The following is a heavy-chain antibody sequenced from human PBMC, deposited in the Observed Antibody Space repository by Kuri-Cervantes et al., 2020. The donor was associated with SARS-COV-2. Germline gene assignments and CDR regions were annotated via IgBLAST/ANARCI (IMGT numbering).Heavy chain of an antibody. CDR3: ARQMMSSITIFGVVITRNWFDP. Sequence: SETLSLTCTVSGGSISSYYWSWIRQPPGKGLEWIGYIYYSGSTNYNPSLKSRVTISVDTFKNQFSLKLSSVTAADTAVYYCARQMMSSITIFGVVITRNWFDPWGQGTLVTVSS. J-gene: IGHJ5*02. V-gene: IGHV4-59*08. CDR2: IYYSGST. CDR1: GGSISSYY. D-gene: IGHD3-3*01.